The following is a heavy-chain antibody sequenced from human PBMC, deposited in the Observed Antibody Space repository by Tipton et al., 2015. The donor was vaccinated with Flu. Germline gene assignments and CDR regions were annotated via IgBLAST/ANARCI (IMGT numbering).Heavy chain of an antibody. Sequence: SLRLSCAASGFTFNDFAMHWVRQVPGKGLEWVSSISWNGGNTASADSAKARFSISRDDAKDIVYLQMNSLRPEDTALYYCAKDFRTSSLLYYYGMDVWGQGTTVTVSS. CDR1: GFTFNDFA. CDR3: AKDFRTSSLLYYYGMDV. CDR2: ISWNGGNT. V-gene: IGHV3-9*01. D-gene: IGHD1/OR15-1a*01. J-gene: IGHJ6*02.